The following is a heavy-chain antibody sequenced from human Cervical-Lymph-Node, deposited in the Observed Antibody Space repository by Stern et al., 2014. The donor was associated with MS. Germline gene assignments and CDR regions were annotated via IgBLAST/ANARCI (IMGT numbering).Heavy chain of an antibody. CDR2: ISYDGSNK. J-gene: IGHJ5*02. CDR1: GFTFSSYG. D-gene: IGHD3-3*01. Sequence: VQLVESGGGVVQPGRSLRLSCAASGFTFSSYGMHWVRQAPGKGLEWVAVISYDGSNKYYADSVKGRFTISRDNSKNTLYLQMNSLRAEDTAVYYCAKDRPFTISNWFDPWGQGTLVTVSS. V-gene: IGHV3-30*18. CDR3: AKDRPFTISNWFDP.